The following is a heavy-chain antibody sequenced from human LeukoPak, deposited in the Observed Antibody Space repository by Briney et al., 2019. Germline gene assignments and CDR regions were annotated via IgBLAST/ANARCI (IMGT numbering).Heavy chain of an antibody. J-gene: IGHJ2*01. Sequence: TLSLTCTVSGGSISSGGYSWSWIRQPPGKGLEWIGYIYHSGSTYYNPSLKSRVTISVDRSKNQFSLKLSSVTAADTAVYYCARATIFGVSKGWYFDLWGRGTLVTVSS. CDR2: IYHSGST. CDR3: ARATIFGVSKGWYFDL. V-gene: IGHV4-30-2*01. D-gene: IGHD3-3*01. CDR1: GGSISSGGYS.